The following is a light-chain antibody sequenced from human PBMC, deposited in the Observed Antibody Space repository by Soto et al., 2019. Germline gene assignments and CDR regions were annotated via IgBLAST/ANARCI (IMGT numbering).Light chain of an antibody. CDR1: QGISSY. CDR3: QQSYSTPPP. J-gene: IGKJ4*01. Sequence: IQLTQSPSSLCASVGDRVSITCRASQGISSYLGWYQQKPGKAPKLLIYGASTLQSGFPSRFSGSGSGTDFTLTTSILQPEDFATYCCQQSYSTPPPFGGGTKVDIK. CDR2: GAS. V-gene: IGKV1-39*01.